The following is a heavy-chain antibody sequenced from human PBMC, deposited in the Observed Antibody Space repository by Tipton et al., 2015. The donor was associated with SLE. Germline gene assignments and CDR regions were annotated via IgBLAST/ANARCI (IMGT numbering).Heavy chain of an antibody. D-gene: IGHD5-24*01. J-gene: IGHJ4*02. V-gene: IGHV4-59*01. Sequence: TLSLTCTVSGGSISSYYWSWIRQPPGKGLEWIGYIYYNGNTNYNPSLKSRVTISVDTSKNQFSLKLGSVTAADTAMYFCARGRGTGYNKEAPFDYWGQGTLVTVSS. CDR1: GGSISSYY. CDR3: ARGRGTGYNKEAPFDY. CDR2: IYYNGNT.